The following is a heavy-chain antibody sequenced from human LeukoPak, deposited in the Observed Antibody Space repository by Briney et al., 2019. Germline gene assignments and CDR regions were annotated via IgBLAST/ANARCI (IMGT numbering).Heavy chain of an antibody. CDR3: ARLNYDSSGYLRTLYYFDY. D-gene: IGHD3-22*01. CDR1: GGSISSSSYY. CDR2: IYYSGST. J-gene: IGHJ4*02. Sequence: PSETLSLTCTVSGGSISSSSYYWGWIRQPPGKGLEWIGSIYYSGSTYYNPSLRSRVTISVDTSKNQFSLKLSSVTAADTAVYYCARLNYDSSGYLRTLYYFDYWGQGTLVTVSS. V-gene: IGHV4-39*01.